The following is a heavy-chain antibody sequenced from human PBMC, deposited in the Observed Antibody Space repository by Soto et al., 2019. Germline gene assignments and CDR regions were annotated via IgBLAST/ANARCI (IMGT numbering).Heavy chain of an antibody. CDR2: INPNSGGT. Sequence: ASVKVSCKASGYTFTGYYMHWVRQAPGQGLEWMGWINPNSGGTNYAQKFQGWVTMTRDTSISTAYMELSRLRSDDTAVYYCARGATMVRGVIRKNWFDPWGQGTLVTVSS. D-gene: IGHD3-10*01. V-gene: IGHV1-2*04. CDR3: ARGATMVRGVIRKNWFDP. J-gene: IGHJ5*02. CDR1: GYTFTGYY.